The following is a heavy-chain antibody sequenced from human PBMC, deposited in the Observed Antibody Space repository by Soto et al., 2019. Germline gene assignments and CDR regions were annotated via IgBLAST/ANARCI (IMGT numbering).Heavy chain of an antibody. D-gene: IGHD5-18*01. Sequence: SETLSLTCTVSGGSVHNGSYYWSWLRQPPGKGLEWIGYIYYTGTTNYNPSLKSHVTISVDTSKNQFSLKVKSVSAADTAVYFCARNSRGYIYGYYLDSWGQGTLVTVS. CDR3: ARNSRGYIYGYYLDS. J-gene: IGHJ4*02. V-gene: IGHV4-61*01. CDR1: GGSVHNGSYY. CDR2: IYYTGTT.